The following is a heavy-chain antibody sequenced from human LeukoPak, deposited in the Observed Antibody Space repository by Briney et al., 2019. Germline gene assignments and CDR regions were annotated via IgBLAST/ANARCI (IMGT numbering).Heavy chain of an antibody. CDR1: GFIFGIYA. Sequence: GGCLSLARVASGFIFGIYAVGWVRQAPGRGGGWVSGISASGGDTYYADSVKGRCTISRDNSKNTFYLQMNSLRAEDTAVYYCAKAPSSRTPGVWGKGTTVTVSS. CDR2: ISASGGDT. CDR3: AKAPSSRTPGV. J-gene: IGHJ6*04. V-gene: IGHV3-23*01. D-gene: IGHD6-13*01.